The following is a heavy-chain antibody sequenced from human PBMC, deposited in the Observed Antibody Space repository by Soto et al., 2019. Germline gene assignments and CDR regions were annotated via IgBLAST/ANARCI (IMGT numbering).Heavy chain of an antibody. V-gene: IGHV4-61*01. CDR1: GGSVSSGSYY. CDR2: IYYSGST. J-gene: IGHJ4*02. CDR3: ARDDGDYSFADY. D-gene: IGHD4-17*01. Sequence: SETLSLTCTVSGGSVSSGSYYWSWIRQPPGKGLEWIGYIYYSGSTNYNPSLKSRVTISVDTSKNQFSLKLSSVTAADTAVYYCARDDGDYSFADYWGQGTLVTVSS.